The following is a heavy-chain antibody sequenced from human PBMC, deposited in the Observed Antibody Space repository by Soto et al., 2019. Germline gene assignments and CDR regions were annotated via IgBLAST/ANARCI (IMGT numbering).Heavy chain of an antibody. Sequence: SETLSLTCSVSGDSISNLDYFWAWIRQPPGQALECIGYIYKSATTYYNPSFESRVAISVDTSKSQFSLNVTSVTAADTAVYFCARGRYCLTGRCFPNWFDSWGQGALVTVSS. D-gene: IGHD7-27*01. CDR2: IYKSATT. CDR3: ARGRYCLTGRCFPNWFDS. V-gene: IGHV4-30-4*01. CDR1: GDSISNLDYF. J-gene: IGHJ5*01.